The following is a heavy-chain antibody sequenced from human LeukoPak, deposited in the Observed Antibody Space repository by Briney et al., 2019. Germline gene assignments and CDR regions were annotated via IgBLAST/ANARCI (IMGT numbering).Heavy chain of an antibody. V-gene: IGHV4-39*01. D-gene: IGHD5-12*01. J-gene: IGHJ4*02. CDR2: IYYSGST. CDR1: GGSISSSSYY. Sequence: PSETLSLTCTVSGGSISSSSYYWGWIRQPPGKGLEWIGSIYYSGSTYYNPSLKSRVTISVDTSKNQFSLKLSSVTAADTAVYYCARYKVAYFGYWGQGTLVTVSS. CDR3: ARYKVAYFGY.